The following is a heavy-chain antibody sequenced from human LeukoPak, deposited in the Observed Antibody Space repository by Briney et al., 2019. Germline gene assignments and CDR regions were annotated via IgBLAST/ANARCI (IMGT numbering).Heavy chain of an antibody. CDR3: ARVGPRYFAWSFDY. D-gene: IGHD3-9*01. CDR2: IKKDGSEK. CDR1: GFTFSTYW. J-gene: IGHJ4*02. Sequence: PGGSLRLSCEASGFTFSTYWMSWVRQAPGKGPEWVANIKKDGSEKNYVDSAKGRFTISRDNAKNSLYLQMSGLRAEDTAVYYCARVGPRYFAWSFDYWGQGMLVTVSS. V-gene: IGHV3-7*01.